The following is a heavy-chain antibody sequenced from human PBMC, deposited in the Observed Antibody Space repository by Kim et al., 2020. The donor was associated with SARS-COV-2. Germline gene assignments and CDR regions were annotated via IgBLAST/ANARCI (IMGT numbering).Heavy chain of an antibody. Sequence: ASVKVSCKASGYTFTGYYIHWVRQAPGQGLEWMGRINPNSGGTNYAQKFQGRVTMTRDTSISTAYMELSRLRSDDTAVYYCASSVGYSNGYNAFDIWGQGTMVTVSS. J-gene: IGHJ3*02. V-gene: IGHV1-2*06. CDR3: ASSVGYSNGYNAFDI. CDR1: GYTFTGYY. D-gene: IGHD5-18*01. CDR2: INPNSGGT.